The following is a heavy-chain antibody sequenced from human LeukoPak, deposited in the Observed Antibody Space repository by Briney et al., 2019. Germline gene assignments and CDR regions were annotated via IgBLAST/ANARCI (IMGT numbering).Heavy chain of an antibody. CDR2: INPNSGGT. D-gene: IGHD3-10*01. CDR3: ARDVLLWFGEIEAFDI. J-gene: IGHJ3*02. V-gene: IGHV1-2*02. Sequence: ASVKVSCKVSGYTLTELSMHWVRQAPGKGLEWMGWINPNSGGTNYAQKFQGRVTMTRDTSISTAYMELSRLRSDDTAVYYCARDVLLWFGEIEAFDIWGQGTMVTVSS. CDR1: GYTLTELS.